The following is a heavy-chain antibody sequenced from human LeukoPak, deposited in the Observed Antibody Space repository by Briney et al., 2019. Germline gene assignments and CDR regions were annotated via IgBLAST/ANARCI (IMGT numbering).Heavy chain of an antibody. Sequence: GGSLRLSCAASGFTFSSYSMNWVRQAPGKGLGWVSSISSSSSYIYYADSVKGRFTISRDNAKNSLYLQMNSLRAEDTAVYYCAREAAAAGFDYWGQGILVTVSS. CDR2: ISSSSSYI. D-gene: IGHD6-13*01. V-gene: IGHV3-21*01. CDR1: GFTFSSYS. J-gene: IGHJ4*02. CDR3: AREAAAAGFDY.